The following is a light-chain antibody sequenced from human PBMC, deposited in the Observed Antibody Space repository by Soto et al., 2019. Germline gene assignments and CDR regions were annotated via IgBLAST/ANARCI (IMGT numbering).Light chain of an antibody. V-gene: IGKV3-15*01. CDR2: GAS. CDR3: QQYNNWPYT. CDR1: QSVSSN. Sequence: EIVMTQSPATLSVSPGERATLSCRASQSVSSNLAWYQQKPGQAPRLLIYGASTSATGIPARFSGSRSETEFTLTISSLQYEDFAVYYCQQYNNWPYTFGQGTKLEIK. J-gene: IGKJ2*01.